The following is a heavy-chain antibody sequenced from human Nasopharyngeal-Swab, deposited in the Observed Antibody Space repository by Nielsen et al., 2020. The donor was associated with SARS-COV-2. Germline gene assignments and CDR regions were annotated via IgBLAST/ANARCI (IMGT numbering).Heavy chain of an antibody. CDR1: GDSVSTTTYF. CDR3: ARGYGSFPYYFDH. V-gene: IGHV4-39*01. Sequence: SETLSLTCPVSGDSVSTTTYFWGWIRQPPGKGLEWIGTVYYSGSTYYNPSLKSRVTISVDTSKNQFSLKLNSVTATDTAVYYCARGYGSFPYYFDHWGQGTLVTVSS. J-gene: IGHJ4*02. D-gene: IGHD1-26*01. CDR2: VYYSGST.